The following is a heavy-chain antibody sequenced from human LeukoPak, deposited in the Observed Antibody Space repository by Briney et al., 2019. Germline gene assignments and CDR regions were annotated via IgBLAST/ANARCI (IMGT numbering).Heavy chain of an antibody. CDR1: GYTLTELS. V-gene: IGHV1-24*01. Sequence: LGASVKVSCKVSGYTLTELSMHWVRQAPGKGLEWMGGFDPEDGETIYAQKFQGRVTMTEVTSTDTAYMELSSLRSEDTAVYYCATYIVVVTAIQYYFDYWGQGTLVTVSS. CDR2: FDPEDGET. D-gene: IGHD2-21*02. CDR3: ATYIVVVTAIQYYFDY. J-gene: IGHJ4*02.